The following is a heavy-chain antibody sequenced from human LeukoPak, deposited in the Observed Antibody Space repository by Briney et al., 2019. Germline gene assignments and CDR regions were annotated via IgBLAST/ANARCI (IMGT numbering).Heavy chain of an antibody. D-gene: IGHD2-2*01. J-gene: IGHJ4*02. Sequence: PGRSLRLSCAASGFSFSTYSMNWVRQAPGKGLEWVSYISTTSGTIHYADSVKGRFTISRDNAKNSLYLQMNSLRAEDTAVYYCARDPQDIVVVPAAGDYWGQGTLVTVSS. CDR1: GFSFSTYS. CDR2: ISTTSGTI. V-gene: IGHV3-48*04. CDR3: ARDPQDIVVVPAAGDY.